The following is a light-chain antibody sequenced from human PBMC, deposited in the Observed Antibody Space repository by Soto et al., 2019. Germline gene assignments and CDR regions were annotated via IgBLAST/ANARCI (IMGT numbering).Light chain of an antibody. Sequence: QSALTQPASVSGSPGQSITSSCTGTSSDVGGYNYVSWYQQHPGKAPKLMIYDVSNRPSGVSNRFSGSKSGNTASLTISGLQAEDEADYYCSSYTSSSTLVFGGGTKVTVL. J-gene: IGLJ2*01. CDR2: DVS. CDR1: SSDVGGYNY. V-gene: IGLV2-14*01. CDR3: SSYTSSSTLV.